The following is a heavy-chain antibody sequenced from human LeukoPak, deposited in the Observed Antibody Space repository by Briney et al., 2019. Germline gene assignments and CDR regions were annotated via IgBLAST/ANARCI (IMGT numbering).Heavy chain of an antibody. Sequence: ASVKVSCKASGGTFSSYAISWVRQAPGQGLEWMGGIIPIFGTANYAQKFQGRVTITADKSTSTAYMELRSLRSDDTAVYYCARDDYYDSSGYAFDYWGQGTLVTVSS. D-gene: IGHD3-22*01. J-gene: IGHJ4*02. V-gene: IGHV1-69*06. CDR1: GGTFSSYA. CDR3: ARDDYYDSSGYAFDY. CDR2: IIPIFGTA.